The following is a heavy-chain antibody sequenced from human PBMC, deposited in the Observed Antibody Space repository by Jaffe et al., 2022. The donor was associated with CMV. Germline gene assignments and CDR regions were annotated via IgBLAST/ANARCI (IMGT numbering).Heavy chain of an antibody. J-gene: IGHJ4*02. Sequence: QVQLQQWGAGLLKPSETLSLTCAVYGGSFSGYYWSWIRQPPGKGLEWIGEINHSGSTNYNPSLKSRVTISVDTSKNQFSLKLSSVTAADTAVYYCARGPYPTVTTTYLDYWGQGTLVTVSS. CDR1: GGSFSGYY. CDR3: ARGPYPTVTTTYLDY. D-gene: IGHD4-17*01. CDR2: INHSGST. V-gene: IGHV4-34*01.